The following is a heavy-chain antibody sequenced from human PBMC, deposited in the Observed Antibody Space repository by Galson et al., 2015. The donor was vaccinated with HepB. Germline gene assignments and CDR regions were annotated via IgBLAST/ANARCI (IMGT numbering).Heavy chain of an antibody. CDR3: ATGISSTSHRPYYYYYGMDV. J-gene: IGHJ6*02. V-gene: IGHV1-24*01. CDR1: GYTLTELS. CDR2: FDPENGET. Sequence: QSGAEVKKPGESLRTSCKVSGYTLTELSMHWVRQAPGKGLEWMGGFDPENGETIYAQKFQGRVTMTEDTSTDTAYMELSSLRSEDTAVYYCATGISSTSHRPYYYYYGMDVWGQGTTVTVSS. D-gene: IGHD2-2*01.